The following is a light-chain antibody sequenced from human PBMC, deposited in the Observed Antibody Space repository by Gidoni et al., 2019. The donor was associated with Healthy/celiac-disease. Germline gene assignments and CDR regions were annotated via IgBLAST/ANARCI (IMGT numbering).Light chain of an antibody. J-gene: IGKJ1*01. Sequence: EIVLTQSPAPLSLSPGERATLSCRASQSVSSYLAWYQQKPGQAPRLLIDDASNRATSIPARFSGSGSGTDFTLTISSLEPEDFAVYYCQQRSNWPPTWTFGQGTKVEIK. CDR1: QSVSSY. CDR2: DAS. V-gene: IGKV3-11*01. CDR3: QQRSNWPPTWT.